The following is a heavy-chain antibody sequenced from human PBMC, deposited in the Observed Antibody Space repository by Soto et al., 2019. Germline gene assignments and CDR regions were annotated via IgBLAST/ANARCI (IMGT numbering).Heavy chain of an antibody. D-gene: IGHD5-18*01. CDR1: GYTFTSYY. V-gene: IGHV1-46*01. Sequence: GASVKVSCKASGYTFTSYYMHWVRQAPGQGLEWMGIINPSGGSTSYAQKFQGRVTMTRDTSTSTVYMELSSLRSEDTAVYYCARESPEGDGYSYAAFDIWGQGTMVTVSS. CDR2: INPSGGST. J-gene: IGHJ3*02. CDR3: ARESPEGDGYSYAAFDI.